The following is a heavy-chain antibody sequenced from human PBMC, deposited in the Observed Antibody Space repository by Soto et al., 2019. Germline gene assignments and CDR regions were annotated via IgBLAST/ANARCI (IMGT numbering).Heavy chain of an antibody. CDR1: GYTFTGYY. V-gene: IGHV1-2*02. D-gene: IGHD2-8*01. CDR2: INPNSGGT. Sequence: GTSVEVSCKASGYTFTGYYMHWVRQALGQGLEWMGWINPNSGGTNYAQKFQGRVTMTRDTSISTAYMELSRLRSDDTAVYYCARALYESEADYWGQGTLVTVSS. CDR3: ARALYESEADY. J-gene: IGHJ4*02.